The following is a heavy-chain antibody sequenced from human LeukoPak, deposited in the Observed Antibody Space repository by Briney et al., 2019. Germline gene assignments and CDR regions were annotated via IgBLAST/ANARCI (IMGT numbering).Heavy chain of an antibody. V-gene: IGHV4-34*01. Sequence: PSETLSLTCAVYGGSFSGYYCSWIRQPPGKWLEWIGEITHSGSTNYNPYLTSRVTISVDTSKNQFSLKLSSVTATDTAVYYCARAHYVWGNYRYTRWFDHSGQGTLVTVST. J-gene: IGHJ5*02. CDR1: GGSFSGYY. CDR2: ITHSGST. CDR3: ARAHYVWGNYRYTRWFDH. D-gene: IGHD3-16*02.